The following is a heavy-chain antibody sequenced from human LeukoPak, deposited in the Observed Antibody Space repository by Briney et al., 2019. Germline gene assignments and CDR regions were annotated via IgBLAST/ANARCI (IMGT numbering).Heavy chain of an antibody. CDR2: ISSSGSTI. CDR3: ARDLGYSYGVYFDY. V-gene: IGHV3-11*04. CDR1: GFTFSDYY. D-gene: IGHD5-18*01. J-gene: IGHJ4*02. Sequence: VGSLRLSCAASGFTFSDYYMSWIRQAPGKGLEWVSYISSSGSTIYYADSVKGRFTISRDNAKNSLYLQMNSLRAEDTVVYYCARDLGYSYGVYFDYWGQGTLVTVSS.